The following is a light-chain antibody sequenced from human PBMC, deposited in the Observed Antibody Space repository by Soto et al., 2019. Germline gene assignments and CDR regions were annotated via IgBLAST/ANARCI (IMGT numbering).Light chain of an antibody. CDR3: GSYTGSIYV. CDR1: SSDVGGYEF. V-gene: IGLV2-14*01. Sequence: QSVLTQPASVFGSPGQSITISCTGTSSDVGGYEFVSWYQQHPGKAPKLMIYEVSNRPSGVSSRFSGSKSGNTASLTISGLQAEDEADYYCGSYTGSIYVFGTGTKVTVL. CDR2: EVS. J-gene: IGLJ1*01.